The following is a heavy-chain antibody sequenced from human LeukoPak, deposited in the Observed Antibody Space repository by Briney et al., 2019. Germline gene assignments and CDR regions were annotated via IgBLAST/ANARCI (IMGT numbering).Heavy chain of an antibody. J-gene: IGHJ5*02. CDR1: GGSISSYY. CDR3: ARWKRGYCSSTSCYGWFDP. D-gene: IGHD2-2*01. Sequence: SETLSLTCTVSGGSISSYYWSWIRQPAGKGLEWIGRIYTSGSTNYNPSLKSRVTMSVDTSKNQFSLKLSSVTAADTAVSYCARWKRGYCSSTSCYGWFDPWGQGTLVTVSS. V-gene: IGHV4-4*07. CDR2: IYTSGST.